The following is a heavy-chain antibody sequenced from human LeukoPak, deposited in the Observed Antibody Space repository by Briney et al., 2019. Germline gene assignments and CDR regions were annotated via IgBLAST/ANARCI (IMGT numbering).Heavy chain of an antibody. D-gene: IGHD3-22*01. CDR3: ARGGNKVVADY. V-gene: IGHV3-33*01. CDR1: GFTFSSYG. CDR2: IWYDGSNK. Sequence: PGGSLRLSCAASGFTFSSYGMHWVRQAPGKGLEWVAVIWYDGSNKYYADSVKGRFTISRDNSKNTLYLQMNSLRAEDTAVYYCARGGNKVVADYWGQGTLVTVSS. J-gene: IGHJ4*02.